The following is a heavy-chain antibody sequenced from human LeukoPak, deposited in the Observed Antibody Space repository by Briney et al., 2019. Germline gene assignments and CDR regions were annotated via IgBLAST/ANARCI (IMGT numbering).Heavy chain of an antibody. D-gene: IGHD6-13*01. J-gene: IGHJ5*02. CDR3: ARGYSSSWTNWFDP. V-gene: IGHV4-34*01. Sequence: SETLSLTCAVYGVSFSGYYWSWIRQPPGKGLEWIGEINHSGSTNYNPSLKSRVTISVDTSKNQFSLKLSSVTAADTAVYYCARGYSSSWTNWFDPWGQGTLVTVSS. CDR2: INHSGST. CDR1: GVSFSGYY.